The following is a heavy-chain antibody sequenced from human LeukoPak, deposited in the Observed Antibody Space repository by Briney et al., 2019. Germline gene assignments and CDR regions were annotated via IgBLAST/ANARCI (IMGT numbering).Heavy chain of an antibody. V-gene: IGHV3-23*01. CDR2: ISGAGSGT. D-gene: IGHD3-10*01. J-gene: IGHJ4*02. Sequence: GGSLRLSCAASGFPFDDYAMHWVRQAPGKGLEWVSAISGAGSGTYYADFVKGRFSISRDNSKNTLYLQMNSLRAEDTAAYYCAKGTERYREVSSFDSWGQGTLVTVSS. CDR3: AKGTERYREVSSFDS. CDR1: GFPFDDYA.